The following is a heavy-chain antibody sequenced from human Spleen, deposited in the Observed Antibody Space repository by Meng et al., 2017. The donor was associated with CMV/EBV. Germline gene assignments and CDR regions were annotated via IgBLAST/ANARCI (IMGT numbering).Heavy chain of an antibody. V-gene: IGHV4-34*12. CDR2: IFYSGGT. J-gene: IGHJ4*02. CDR1: GGSFSGYY. Sequence: SETLSLTCAVYGGSFSGYYWSWIRQPPGKGLEWIGSIFYSGGTYYNPSLKSRVTISVDTSKNQLSLELSPVTAADTAVYYCASFRDGYPIDHWGQGTLVTVSS. CDR3: ASFRDGYPIDH. D-gene: IGHD5-24*01.